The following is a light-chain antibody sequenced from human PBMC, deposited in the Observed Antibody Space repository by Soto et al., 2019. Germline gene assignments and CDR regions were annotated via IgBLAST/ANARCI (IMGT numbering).Light chain of an antibody. CDR1: SSNIGAGYD. J-gene: IGLJ1*01. CDR2: GNS. Sequence: QSVLTQPPSVSGAPGQRVTISCTGSSSNIGAGYDVHWYQQLPGTAPKLLIYGNSNRPSGVPDRFSGSKSGTSASLAITGLQAGGEADYYCQSYDSSPSGSRFGTGTKVTVL. CDR3: QSYDSSPSGSR. V-gene: IGLV1-40*01.